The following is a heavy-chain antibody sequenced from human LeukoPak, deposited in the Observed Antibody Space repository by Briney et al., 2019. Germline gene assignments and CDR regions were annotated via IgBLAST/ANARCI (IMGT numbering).Heavy chain of an antibody. V-gene: IGHV1-69*04. Sequence: ASVKVSCKASGGTFSSYAISWVRQAPGQGLEWMGRIIPILGIANYAQKFQGRATITADKSTSTAYMELSSLRSEDTAVYYCARHSVGRWLQLTDYWGQGTLVTVSS. CDR3: ARHSVGRWLQLTDY. D-gene: IGHD5-24*01. CDR1: GGTFSSYA. J-gene: IGHJ4*02. CDR2: IIPILGIA.